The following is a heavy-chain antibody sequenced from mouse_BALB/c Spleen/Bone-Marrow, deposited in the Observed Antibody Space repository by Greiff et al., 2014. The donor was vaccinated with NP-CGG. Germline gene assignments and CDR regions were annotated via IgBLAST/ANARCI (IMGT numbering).Heavy chain of an antibody. CDR2: ISSGGGST. CDR3: ARQILRGFGY. D-gene: IGHD1-1*01. CDR1: GFAFSSYD. J-gene: IGHJ3*02. Sequence: EVQGVESGGDLVKPGGSLKLSCAASGFAFSSYDMSWVRQTPEKRLEWVAYISSGGGSTYYADTVKGRFTISRDNAKNTLYLQMSSLKSEDTAMYYCARQILRGFGYWGQGTPVTVSA. V-gene: IGHV5-12-1*01.